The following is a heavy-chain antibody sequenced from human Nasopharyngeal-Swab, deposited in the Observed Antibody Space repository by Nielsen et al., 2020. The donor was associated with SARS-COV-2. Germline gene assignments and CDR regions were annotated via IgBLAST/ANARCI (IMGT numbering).Heavy chain of an antibody. CDR2: ISSSSRTI. Sequence: GESLKISCAASGFSFNSYSMNWVRQAPGKGLEWVSYISSSSRTIYYADSVKGRFTISRDNAKNSLYLQMNSLRAEDTAVYYCAREGATVANFDYWGQGTLVTVSS. J-gene: IGHJ4*02. CDR1: GFSFNSYS. D-gene: IGHD5-12*01. CDR3: AREGATVANFDY. V-gene: IGHV3-48*04.